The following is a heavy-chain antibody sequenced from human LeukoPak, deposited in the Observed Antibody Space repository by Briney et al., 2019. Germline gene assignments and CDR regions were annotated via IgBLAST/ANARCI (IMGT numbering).Heavy chain of an antibody. CDR2: ISYGGST. Sequence: SETLSLTCAVSGGSITSSKYFWGWIRQPPGKELELIGIISYGGSTDYNPSLKSRVTISTDTSKNQFSLKLTSVTAADTAVYYCAGLGVMVLVYQFEYWGRGTPVTVSS. J-gene: IGHJ4*02. V-gene: IGHV4-39*07. D-gene: IGHD2-8*01. CDR1: GGSITSSKYF. CDR3: AGLGVMVLVYQFEY.